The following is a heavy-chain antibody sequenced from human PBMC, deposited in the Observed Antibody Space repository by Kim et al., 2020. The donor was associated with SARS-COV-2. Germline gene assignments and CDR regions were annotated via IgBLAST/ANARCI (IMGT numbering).Heavy chain of an antibody. V-gene: IGHV3-23*01. J-gene: IGHJ4*02. Sequence: GGSLRLSCAASGFTFISYAMGWVRQAPGKGLEWVSGIGGSGSKTFYADSVKGRFTITRDNSQNTLYLQMKSVTAEDTAVYYCAREDYNDYQWGVFDYGGPGTPVTVSS. CDR2: IGGSGSKT. CDR1: GFTFISYA. D-gene: IGHD4-17*01. CDR3: AREDYNDYQWGVFDY.